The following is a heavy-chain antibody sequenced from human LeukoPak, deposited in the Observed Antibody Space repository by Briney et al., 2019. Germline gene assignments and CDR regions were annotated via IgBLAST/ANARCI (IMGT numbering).Heavy chain of an antibody. V-gene: IGHV4-59*08. CDR1: GGSISTYY. CDR2: IYYSGST. D-gene: IGHD5-18*01. Sequence: SETLSLTCTVSGGSISTYYWSWIRQPPGKGVEWIGFIYYSGSTNYNASLKSRVTISVDSSKNQFSLKVSFVTAADTAVYYCARHRLSGYSNGLFDYWGQGTLVTVSS. J-gene: IGHJ4*02. CDR3: ARHRLSGYSNGLFDY.